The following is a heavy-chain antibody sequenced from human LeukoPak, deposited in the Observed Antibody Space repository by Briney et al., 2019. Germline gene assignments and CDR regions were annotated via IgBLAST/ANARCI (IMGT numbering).Heavy chain of an antibody. CDR2: INTNTGNP. Sequence: ASVKVSCKASGYTFTSYAMNWVRQAPGQGLEWMGWINTNTGNPTYAQGFTGRFVFSLVTSVSTAYLQISSLKAEDTAVYYCARETPTISYYGMDVWGQGTTVTVSS. CDR3: ARETPTISYYGMDV. J-gene: IGHJ6*02. V-gene: IGHV7-4-1*02. CDR1: GYTFTSYA. D-gene: IGHD3-3*02.